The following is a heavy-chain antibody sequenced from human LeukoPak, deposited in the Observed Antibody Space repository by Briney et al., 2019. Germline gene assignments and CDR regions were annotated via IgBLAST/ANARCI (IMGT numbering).Heavy chain of an antibody. J-gene: IGHJ4*02. Sequence: SETLSLTCTVSGGSISSSSYYWGWIRQPPGKGLEWIGSIYYSGSTYYNPSLKSRVTISVDTSKNQFSLKLSSVTAADTAVYYCARWRIIAAPIDYWGQGTLVTVSS. V-gene: IGHV4-39*01. CDR3: ARWRIIAAPIDY. CDR2: IYYSGST. CDR1: GGSISSSSYY. D-gene: IGHD6-6*01.